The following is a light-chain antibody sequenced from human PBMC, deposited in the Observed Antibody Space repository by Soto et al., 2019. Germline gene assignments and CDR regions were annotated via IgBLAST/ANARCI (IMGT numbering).Light chain of an antibody. CDR3: QQSSNTPRT. CDR2: AAS. J-gene: IGKJ1*01. CDR1: QSISTY. V-gene: IGKV1-39*01. Sequence: DIQMTHSPSSLSASVGDRVTITCRASQSISTYLNWYHQKPGKAPKLLIYAASSLQSGVPSRFSGSGSGKDLTLTISTLQPEDFATYYCQQSSNTPRTFRKGTKVDIX.